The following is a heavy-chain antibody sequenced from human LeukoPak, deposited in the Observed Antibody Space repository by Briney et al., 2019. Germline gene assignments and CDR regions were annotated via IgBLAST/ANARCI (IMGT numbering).Heavy chain of an antibody. CDR1: GFTFSDYT. J-gene: IGHJ4*02. CDR2: INGGGGYT. CDR3: ARRFTYYFDY. D-gene: IGHD3-16*01. Sequence: GGSLRLSCAASGFTFSDYTMNWVRQAPGKGLEWVSGINGGGGYTYYTDSVKCRFTISRDNSKNTLYLQMNSLRAEDTALYFCARRFTYYFDYWGQGTLVTVSS. V-gene: IGHV3-23*01.